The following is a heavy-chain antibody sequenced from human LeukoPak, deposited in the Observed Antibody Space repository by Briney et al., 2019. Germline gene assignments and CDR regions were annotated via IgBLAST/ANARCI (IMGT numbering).Heavy chain of an antibody. D-gene: IGHD1-26*01. CDR1: GYTFTTYG. Sequence: ASVKVSCKASGYTFTTYGISWVRQAPGQGLEWMGWISAYNGNTNFAQKVQGRITMTIDTSTTTAYMELRSLRSDDSAVYYCARVSGRPLNWFDPWGQGTLVTVSS. CDR2: ISAYNGNT. J-gene: IGHJ5*02. V-gene: IGHV1-18*01. CDR3: ARVSGRPLNWFDP.